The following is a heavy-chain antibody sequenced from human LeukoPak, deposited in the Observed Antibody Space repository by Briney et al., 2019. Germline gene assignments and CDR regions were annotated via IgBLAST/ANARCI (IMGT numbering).Heavy chain of an antibody. CDR2: IYTSGST. J-gene: IGHJ4*02. CDR3: ASGSDGYDDY. CDR1: GGSISSGSYY. V-gene: IGHV4-61*02. Sequence: SETLSLTCTVSGGSISSGSYYWSWIRQPAGKGLEWIGRIYTSGSTNYNPSLKSRVTISVDTSKNQFSLKLSSVTAADTAVYYCASGSDGYDDYWGQGTLVTVSS. D-gene: IGHD2-21*02.